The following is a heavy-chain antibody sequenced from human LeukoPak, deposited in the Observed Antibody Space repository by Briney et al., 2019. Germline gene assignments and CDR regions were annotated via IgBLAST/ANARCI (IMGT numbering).Heavy chain of an antibody. CDR1: GFTFSSYA. D-gene: IGHD2-2*01. CDR3: ARGYCSSTNCFLDY. Sequence: GGSLRLSCAASGFTFSSYAFHWVRQAPGKGLEWVATISFDENNKYYADSVKGRFTVSRDNSKNTLYLQMNSLRAEDTAVYSCARGYCSSTNCFLDYWGQGTLVTVSS. V-gene: IGHV3-30-3*01. J-gene: IGHJ4*02. CDR2: ISFDENNK.